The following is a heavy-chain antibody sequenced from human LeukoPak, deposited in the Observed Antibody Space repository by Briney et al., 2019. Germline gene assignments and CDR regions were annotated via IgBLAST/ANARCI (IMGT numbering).Heavy chain of an antibody. Sequence: SETLSLTCAVSGYSISSGYYWGWIRQPPGKGLEWIGYIYYSGSTNYNPSLKSRVTISVDTSKNQFSLKLSSVTAADTAVYYCARDLGSYYYDSSGYGRFDPWGQGTLVTVSS. CDR2: IYYSGST. J-gene: IGHJ5*02. D-gene: IGHD3-22*01. V-gene: IGHV4-61*01. CDR3: ARDLGSYYYDSSGYGRFDP. CDR1: GYSISSGYY.